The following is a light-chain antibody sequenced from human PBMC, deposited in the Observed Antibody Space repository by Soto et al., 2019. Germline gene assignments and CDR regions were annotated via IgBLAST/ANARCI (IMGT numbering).Light chain of an antibody. CDR1: QGVAGW. J-gene: IGKJ3*01. CDR3: QQGDSFPFT. Sequence: DLQMTQSPSSVSASVGDRVTITCRASQGVAGWLAWYQQRPGKAPNLLIYAASSLQSGVPSRFSGSGSGTQFTLTINSLQPEDSATYYCQQGDSFPFTFGPGTTVDI. V-gene: IGKV1-12*01. CDR2: AAS.